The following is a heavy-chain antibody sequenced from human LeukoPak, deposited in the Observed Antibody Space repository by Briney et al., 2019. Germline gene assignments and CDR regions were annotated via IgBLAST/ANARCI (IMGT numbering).Heavy chain of an antibody. CDR2: IYHSGST. J-gene: IGHJ4*02. D-gene: IGHD6-13*01. V-gene: IGHV4-30-2*01. CDR3: ARSGTAAPFDY. Sequence: SETLSLTCTVSGGSISSGGYYWSWIRQPPGKGLEWIGYIYHSGSTYYNPSLKSRVTISVDRSKNQFSLKLSSVTAADTAVYYCARSGTAAPFDYWGQGTLVTVSS. CDR1: GGSISSGGYY.